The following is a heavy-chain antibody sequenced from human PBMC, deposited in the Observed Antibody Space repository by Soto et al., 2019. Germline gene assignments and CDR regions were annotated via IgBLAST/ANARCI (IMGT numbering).Heavy chain of an antibody. CDR2: ISGSGVST. CDR1: GFTFSSYA. Sequence: EVQLLESGGGLVQPGGSLRLSCAASGFTFSSYAMTWFRQAPGKGLEWVSGISGSGVSTYYADSVKGRFTISRDNSKNTLYLQMNSLRAEDTALYYCAKGSRADCESDSDYWGQGTLVTVSS. CDR3: AKGSRADCESDSDY. V-gene: IGHV3-23*01. J-gene: IGHJ4*02. D-gene: IGHD2-21*02.